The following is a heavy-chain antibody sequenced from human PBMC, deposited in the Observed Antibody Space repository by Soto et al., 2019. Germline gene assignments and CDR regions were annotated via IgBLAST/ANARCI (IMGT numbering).Heavy chain of an antibody. Sequence: QTLSLTCAISGDSVSSNSVTWNWIRQSPSRGLEWLGKTYYASKWNNVYAGSVKSRIAINPDKSKNQVSLQLNSVTPEDTAVYYCERQWSRSGWIGYDIWGQGTLATVSS. D-gene: IGHD6-19*01. CDR2: TYYASKWNN. CDR3: ERQWSRSGWIGYDI. V-gene: IGHV6-1*01. J-gene: IGHJ3*02. CDR1: GDSVSSNSVT.